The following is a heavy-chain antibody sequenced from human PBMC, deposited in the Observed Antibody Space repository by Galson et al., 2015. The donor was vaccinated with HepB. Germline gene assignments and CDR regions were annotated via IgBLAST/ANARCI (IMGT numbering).Heavy chain of an antibody. CDR2: ISGSGGST. CDR1: GFSFSSYG. CDR3: AKTSGGIVVLPAARVLGAFDI. D-gene: IGHD2-2*01. Sequence: SLRLSCAASGFSFSSYGMSWVRQAPGKGLEWVSTISGSGGSTYYPDSVRGRFTISRDNSKNTLFLQMNGLRADDTAVYYCAKTSGGIVVLPAARVLGAFDIWGQGAMVTVSS. J-gene: IGHJ3*02. V-gene: IGHV3-23*01.